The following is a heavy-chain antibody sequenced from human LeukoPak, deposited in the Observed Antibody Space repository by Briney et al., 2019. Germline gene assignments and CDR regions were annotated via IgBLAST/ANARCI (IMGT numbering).Heavy chain of an antibody. D-gene: IGHD4-23*01. CDR1: GYTFTSYD. CDR2: MSPNSGNA. CDR3: ARGSVVTPDDAFDI. Sequence: ASVKVSCKASGYTFTSYDINWVRQATGQGLEWMGWMSPNSGNAGYAQKFQGRVTMTRNTSISTAYMELSSLRSEDTAVYYCARGSVVTPDDAFDIWGQGTMVPVSS. J-gene: IGHJ3*02. V-gene: IGHV1-8*01.